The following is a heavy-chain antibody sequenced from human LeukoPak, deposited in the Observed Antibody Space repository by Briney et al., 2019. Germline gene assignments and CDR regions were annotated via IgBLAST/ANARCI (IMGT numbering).Heavy chain of an antibody. V-gene: IGHV3-48*03. CDR2: IKSSGTTV. Sequence: GGSLRLSCAASGFTFSNYEMNWVRRAPGKGLEWISYIKSSGTTVYYADSVKGRFTISRDNANNSLSLQMNSLRAEDTAVYYCARQYSGYDPFDYWGQGTLVTVSS. D-gene: IGHD5-12*01. CDR3: ARQYSGYDPFDY. CDR1: GFTFSNYE. J-gene: IGHJ4*02.